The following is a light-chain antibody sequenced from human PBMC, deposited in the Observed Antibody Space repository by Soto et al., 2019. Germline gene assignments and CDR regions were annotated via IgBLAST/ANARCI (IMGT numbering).Light chain of an antibody. Sequence: QSALTQPPSASGSPGQSVTISCTVTSINVGGYNYFSWYQQHPGKAPKLMIYEVSKRPSGITDRFSGSKSGNTASMTVAGLQAEDEADYYCNLYAGSNDLIFGGGTQLTVL. J-gene: IGLJ7*01. V-gene: IGLV2-8*01. CDR2: EVS. CDR1: SINVGGYNY. CDR3: NLYAGSNDLI.